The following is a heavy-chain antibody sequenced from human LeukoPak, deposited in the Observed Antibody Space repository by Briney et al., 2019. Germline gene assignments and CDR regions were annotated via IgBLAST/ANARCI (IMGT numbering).Heavy chain of an antibody. Sequence: GGSLRLSCAASGFTFSSYSMNWVRQAPGRGLEWASSISSSSSYIYYADSVKGRFTISRDNAKNSLSLQMNSLRADDTAIYYCAREDGTYWGQGTLVTVSS. CDR3: AREDGTY. CDR2: ISSSSSYI. CDR1: GFTFSSYS. D-gene: IGHD1-1*01. V-gene: IGHV3-21*04. J-gene: IGHJ4*02.